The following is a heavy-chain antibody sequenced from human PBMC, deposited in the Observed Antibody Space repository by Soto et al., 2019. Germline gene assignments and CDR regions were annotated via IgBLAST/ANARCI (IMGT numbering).Heavy chain of an antibody. Sequence: QVQLVQSGAEVKKPGASVKVSCKASGYTFTSYGISWVRQAPGQGLEWMGWISAYSGNTNYAQKLQGRVTMTTDTPTRTAYKELRSVRSDDTAVYCCAIARWERQPGRLDVWGQWTNVTASS. CDR2: ISAYSGNT. CDR1: GYTFTSYG. V-gene: IGHV1-18*04. D-gene: IGHD1-26*01. CDR3: AIARWERQPGRLDV. J-gene: IGHJ6*02.